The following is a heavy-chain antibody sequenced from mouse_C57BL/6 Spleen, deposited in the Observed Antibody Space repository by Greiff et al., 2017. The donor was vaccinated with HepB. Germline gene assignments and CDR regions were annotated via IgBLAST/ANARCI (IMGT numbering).Heavy chain of an antibody. V-gene: IGHV1-52*01. CDR1: GYTFTSYW. D-gene: IGHD2-4*01. CDR2: IDPSDSET. CDR3: ARGDYDYDLTY. Sequence: QVQLQQSGAELVRPGSSVKLSCKASGYTFTSYWMHWVKQRPIQGLEWIGNIDPSDSETHYNQKFKDKATLTVDKSSSTAYMQLSSLTSEDSAVYYCARGDYDYDLTYWGQGTLVTVSA. J-gene: IGHJ3*01.